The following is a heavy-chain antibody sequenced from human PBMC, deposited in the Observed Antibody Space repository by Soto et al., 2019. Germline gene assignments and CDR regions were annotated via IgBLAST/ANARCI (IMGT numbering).Heavy chain of an antibody. CDR1: GGSISSGGYY. V-gene: IGHV4-31*03. CDR2: IYYSGST. CDR3: ARGGRTSAGSFDF. Sequence: PSETLSLTCTVSGGSISSGGYYWSWIRQHPGKGLEWIGYIYYSGSTYYNPSLKSRVTISVDTSKNQFSLKLNSVTAADTAVYYCARGGRTSAGSFDFWGQGTLVTVSS. D-gene: IGHD6-19*01. J-gene: IGHJ4*02.